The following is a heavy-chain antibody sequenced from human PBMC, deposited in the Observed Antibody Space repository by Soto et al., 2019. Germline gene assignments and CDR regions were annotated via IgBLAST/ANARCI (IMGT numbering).Heavy chain of an antibody. CDR1: GGSISSGGYY. CDR2: IYYSGST. Sequence: ASETLSLTCTVSGGSISSGGYYWSWIRQHPGKGLEWIGYIYYSGSTYYNPSLKSRVTISVDTSKNQFSLKLSSVTAADTAVYYCARWASDYGMDVWGQGTTVTVSS. V-gene: IGHV4-31*03. J-gene: IGHJ6*02. CDR3: ARWASDYGMDV.